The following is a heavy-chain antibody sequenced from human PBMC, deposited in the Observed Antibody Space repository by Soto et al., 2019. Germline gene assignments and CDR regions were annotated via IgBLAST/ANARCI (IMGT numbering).Heavy chain of an antibody. CDR2: ISDSGGDT. D-gene: IGHD6-6*01. V-gene: IGHV3-23*01. CDR3: AKRVEYSSSTHYFDY. J-gene: IGHJ4*02. Sequence: GGSLRLSCAASGFTFSRYGMSWVRQAPGKGLEWVSAISDSGGDTYYADSVKGRFTISRDNSKNTLYLQMNSLRAEDTAVYYCAKRVEYSSSTHYFDYWGQGTLVTVSS. CDR1: GFTFSRYG.